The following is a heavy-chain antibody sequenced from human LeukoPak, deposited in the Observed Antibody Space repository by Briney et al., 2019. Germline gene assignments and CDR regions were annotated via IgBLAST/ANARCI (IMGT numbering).Heavy chain of an antibody. CDR3: ARGVSGGYDFYYYYYMDV. J-gene: IGHJ6*03. CDR1: AYTFTGYY. Sequence: GASVTVSFKASAYTFTGYYIHWVRQAPGQGLEWMGWIDPNTGDSNYVQKFQGRVTMTRDTSISTAYMELSRLRSDDTAVYYCARGVSGGYDFYYYYYMDVWGKGTTVTISS. V-gene: IGHV1-2*02. CDR2: IDPNTGDS. D-gene: IGHD5-12*01.